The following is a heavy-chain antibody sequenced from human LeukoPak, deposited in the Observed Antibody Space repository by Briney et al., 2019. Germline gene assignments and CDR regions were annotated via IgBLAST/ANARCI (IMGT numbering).Heavy chain of an antibody. D-gene: IGHD2-8*01. CDR2: IYHSGST. Sequence: SETLSLTCTVSGDSISSGYYWGWIRQPPGKGLEWIGSIYHSGSTYYNPSLKSRVTISVDTSKNQFSLKLSSVTAADTAVYYCARGGMVYAAFDYWGQGTLVTVSS. CDR3: ARGGMVYAAFDY. J-gene: IGHJ4*02. V-gene: IGHV4-38-2*02. CDR1: GDSISSGYY.